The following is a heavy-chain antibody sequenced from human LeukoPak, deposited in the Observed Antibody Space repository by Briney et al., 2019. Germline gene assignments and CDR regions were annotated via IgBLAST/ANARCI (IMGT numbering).Heavy chain of an antibody. D-gene: IGHD3-10*01. V-gene: IGHV1-24*01. CDR1: GYTLTELS. Sequence: ASAKVSCKVSGYTLTELSMHWVRQAPGKGLEWMGGFDPEDGETIYAQKFQGRVTMTEDTSTDTAYMELSSLRSEDTAVYYCATDGMVRDWDAFDIWGQGTMVTVSS. J-gene: IGHJ3*02. CDR3: ATDGMVRDWDAFDI. CDR2: FDPEDGET.